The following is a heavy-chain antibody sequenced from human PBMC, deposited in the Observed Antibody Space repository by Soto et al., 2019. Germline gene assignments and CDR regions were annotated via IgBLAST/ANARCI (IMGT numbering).Heavy chain of an antibody. CDR3: AREMEGLHGMDV. CDR1: GFTFSSYG. CDR2: IWYDGSNK. D-gene: IGHD2-8*01. V-gene: IGHV3-33*01. Sequence: PGGSLRLSCAASGFTFSSYGMHWVRQAPGKGLEWVAVIWYDGSNKYYADSVKGRFTISRDNSKNTLYLQMNSLRAEDTAVYYCAREMEGLHGMDVWGQGTTVTVSS. J-gene: IGHJ6*02.